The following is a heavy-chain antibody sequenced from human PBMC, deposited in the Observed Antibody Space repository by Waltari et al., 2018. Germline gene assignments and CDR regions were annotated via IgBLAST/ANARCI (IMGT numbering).Heavy chain of an antibody. CDR2: FYYPGNI. V-gene: IGHV4-39*02. CDR3: ARLSGYCDDTGCYGHYAMDV. J-gene: IGHJ6*02. Sequence: QLQLQESGPGLVKPSETLSLTCTVSGGSVSTTSYSWAWVRQSPGKGLEWIGTFYYPGNIYYNPSLTSRVTISVDSPQNHLSLRLSSVTAADTAVYYCARLSGYCDDTGCYGHYAMDVWGQGTTVTVSS. D-gene: IGHD2-2*01. CDR1: GGSVSTTSYS.